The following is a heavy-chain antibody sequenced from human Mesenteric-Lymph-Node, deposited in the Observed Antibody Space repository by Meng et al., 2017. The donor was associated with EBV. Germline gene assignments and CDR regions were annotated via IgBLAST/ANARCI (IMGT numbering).Heavy chain of an antibody. J-gene: IGHJ4*02. V-gene: IGHV4-34*01. D-gene: IGHD3-16*01. Sequence: QVQLRESGPGLVKPSGTLSLTCAVYGGSFSGYYWSWIRQPPGKGLEWIGEINHSGSTNYNPSLKSRVTISVDTSKNQFSLKLSSVTAADTAVYYCASSKEAYDYVWGSYFYWGQGTLVTVSS. CDR2: INHSGST. CDR3: ASSKEAYDYVWGSYFY. CDR1: GGSFSGYY.